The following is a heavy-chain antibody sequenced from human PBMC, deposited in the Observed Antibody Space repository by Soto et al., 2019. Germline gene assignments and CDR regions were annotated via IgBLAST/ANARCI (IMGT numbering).Heavy chain of an antibody. CDR1: GFTFSSSG. Sequence: PGGSLRLSCAASGFTFSSSGMHWVRQAPGKGLEWVAVIWYDGSNKYYADSVKGRFTISRDNSKNTLYLQMNSLRAEDTAVYYCARDPYSSSSLGYCTNGVCYPPTDVWGQGTTVTVSS. CDR2: IWYDGSNK. J-gene: IGHJ6*02. CDR3: ARDPYSSSSLGYCTNGVCYPPTDV. D-gene: IGHD2-8*01. V-gene: IGHV3-33*01.